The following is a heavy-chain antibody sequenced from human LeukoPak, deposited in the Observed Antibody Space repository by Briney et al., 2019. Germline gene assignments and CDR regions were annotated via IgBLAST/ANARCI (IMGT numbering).Heavy chain of an antibody. CDR3: AKSLMEPPQWLVLSHFDY. J-gene: IGHJ4*02. D-gene: IGHD6-19*01. Sequence: GGSLRLSCAASGFTFSSYAMSWVRQAPGKGLEWVSAISGSGGSTYYADSVKGRFTISRDNPKNTLYLQMNSLRAEDTAVYYCAKSLMEPPQWLVLSHFDYWGQGTLVTVSS. CDR2: ISGSGGST. CDR1: GFTFSSYA. V-gene: IGHV3-23*01.